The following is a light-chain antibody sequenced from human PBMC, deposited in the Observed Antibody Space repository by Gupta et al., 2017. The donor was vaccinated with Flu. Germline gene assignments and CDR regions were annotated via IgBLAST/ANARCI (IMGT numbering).Light chain of an antibody. CDR1: CSNVGSNY. CDR2: RYD. CDR3: AVCNESRSSWV. Sequence: RGTVSCSGSCSNVGSNYVFWYQHRPRPAPNLLLYRYDPRLSGVPARFSASTCATPAPFAISGLHAEDEADYYCAVCNESRSSWVFGGGTKLTVL. J-gene: IGLJ3*02. V-gene: IGLV1-47*01.